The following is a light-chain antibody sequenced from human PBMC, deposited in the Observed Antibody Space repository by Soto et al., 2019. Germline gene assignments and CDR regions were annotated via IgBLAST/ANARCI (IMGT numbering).Light chain of an antibody. J-gene: IGKJ5*01. CDR3: QQYNNWPPSIT. CDR1: QSVGTN. V-gene: IGKV3-15*01. Sequence: EIVLTQSPGTLSVSPGERATLSFRASQSVGTNLAWYQQRPGQAPRLLIYGASTRATGVSARFSGGGSGTKFTLSISSLQSEDFALYYCQQYNNWPPSITFGQGTRLEIK. CDR2: GAS.